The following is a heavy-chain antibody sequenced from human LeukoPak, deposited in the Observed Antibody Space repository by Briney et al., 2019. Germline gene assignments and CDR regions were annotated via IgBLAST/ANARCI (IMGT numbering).Heavy chain of an antibody. CDR1: GFTFSSYW. CDR3: AKSYYGSGSYYYYYYYMDV. Sequence: GGSLRLSCAASGFTFSSYWMHWVRQAPGKGLVWVSRIQTDGSSTNYADSVKGRFTISRDNSKNTLYLQMNSLRAEDTAVYYCAKSYYGSGSYYYYYYYMDVWGKGTTVTISS. V-gene: IGHV3-74*01. J-gene: IGHJ6*03. D-gene: IGHD3-10*01. CDR2: IQTDGSST.